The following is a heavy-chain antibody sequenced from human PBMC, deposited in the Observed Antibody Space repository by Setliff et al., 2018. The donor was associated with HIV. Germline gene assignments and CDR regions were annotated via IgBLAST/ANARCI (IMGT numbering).Heavy chain of an antibody. Sequence: ASVKVSCKASGYTFTSYGISWVRQAPGQGLEWMGWINPNSGGTYYAQRFQGRVTMTRDTSINAAYMELSRLRSDDTAVYYCARDGEPYSSLDYWGQGTLVTVPQ. CDR3: ARDGEPYSSLDY. CDR1: GYTFTSYG. J-gene: IGHJ4*02. CDR2: INPNSGGT. V-gene: IGHV1-2*02. D-gene: IGHD6-19*01.